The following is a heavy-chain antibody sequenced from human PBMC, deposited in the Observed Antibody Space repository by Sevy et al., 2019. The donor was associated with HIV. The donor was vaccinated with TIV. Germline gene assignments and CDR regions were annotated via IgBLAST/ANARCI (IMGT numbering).Heavy chain of an antibody. J-gene: IGHJ3*01. CDR1: GFTFNTHA. Sequence: GGSLRLSCAASGFTFNTHAMNWVRQAPGKGLEWVSVISGPGSSTYYVDSVKGRFTISRDNSKNILYLQMNSLRADDTAVYYRSKELNPVLESMIEVRFPTLKGFDVWGQGTMVTVSS. D-gene: IGHD3-22*01. CDR3: SKELNPVLESMIEVRFPTLKGFDV. CDR2: ISGPGSST. V-gene: IGHV3-23*01.